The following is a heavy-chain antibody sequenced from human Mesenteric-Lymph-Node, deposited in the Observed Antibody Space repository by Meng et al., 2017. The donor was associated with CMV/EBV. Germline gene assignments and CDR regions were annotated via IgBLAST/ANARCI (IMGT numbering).Heavy chain of an antibody. CDR1: GGSISSSNW. Sequence: GSLRLSCAVSGGSISSSNWWSWVRQPPGKGLEWIGEIYHSGSTNYNPSLKSRVTISVDKSKNQFSLKLSSVTAADTAVYYCARSSLLYYYDSSGYYYHYWGQGTLVTVSS. V-gene: IGHV4-4*02. CDR3: ARSSLLYYYDSSGYYYHY. CDR2: IYHSGST. J-gene: IGHJ4*02. D-gene: IGHD3-22*01.